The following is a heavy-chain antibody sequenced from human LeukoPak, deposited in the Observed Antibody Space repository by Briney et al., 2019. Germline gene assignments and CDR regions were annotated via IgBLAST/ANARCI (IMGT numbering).Heavy chain of an antibody. D-gene: IGHD3/OR15-3a*01. CDR1: DGSISSYY. CDR2: IYYSGST. CDR3: ARDGRFYHYGMDV. Sequence: PSETLSLTCTVSDGSISSYYWSWIRQPPGKGLEWIGYIYYSGSTNYNPSLKSRFTISVDTSKNQFSLKLSSVTAADTAVYYCARDGRFYHYGMDVWGQGTTVTVSS. V-gene: IGHV4-59*01. J-gene: IGHJ6*02.